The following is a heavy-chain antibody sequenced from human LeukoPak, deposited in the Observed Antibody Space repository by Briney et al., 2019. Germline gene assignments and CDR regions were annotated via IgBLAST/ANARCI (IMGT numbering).Heavy chain of an antibody. Sequence: SQTLSLTCTVSGGSISSGGYYWRWIRQHPGTGLEWIGYIYYSGSTYYNPSLKSRVTISVDTSKNQFSLKLSSVTAADTAVYYCARRPLDYDSSGSSFDYWGQGTLVTVSS. CDR3: ARRPLDYDSSGSSFDY. D-gene: IGHD3-22*01. V-gene: IGHV4-31*03. CDR1: GGSISSGGYY. J-gene: IGHJ4*02. CDR2: IYYSGST.